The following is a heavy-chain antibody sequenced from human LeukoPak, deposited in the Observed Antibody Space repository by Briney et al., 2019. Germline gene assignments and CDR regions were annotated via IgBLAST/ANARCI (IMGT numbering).Heavy chain of an antibody. CDR2: ISGSGGST. CDR3: ANLVLGYCSRTSCPSGY. J-gene: IGHJ4*02. D-gene: IGHD2-2*01. V-gene: IGHV3-23*01. Sequence: GGSLRLPCAASGFTFSSYAMSGVRQAPGKGVEWVSAISGSGGSTYYADSVKGRFTISRDKSRNTLYLQMNSLRAEDTAVYYCANLVLGYCSRTSCPSGYWGQGTLVTVSS. CDR1: GFTFSSYA.